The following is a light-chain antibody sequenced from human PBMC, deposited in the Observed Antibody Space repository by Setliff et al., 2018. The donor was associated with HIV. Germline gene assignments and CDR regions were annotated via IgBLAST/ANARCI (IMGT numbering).Light chain of an antibody. CDR1: SSDFGSYNH. J-gene: IGLJ1*01. CDR2: DVS. V-gene: IGLV2-14*02. Sequence: QSALTQPASVSGSPGQSITISCTGASSDFGSYNHVSWYQQHPGKAPKVMIYDVSERPSGVSNRFSGSKPGNTASLTISGLQAEDEADYYCSSYTSTKTYVFGTGTKVTVL. CDR3: SSYTSTKTYV.